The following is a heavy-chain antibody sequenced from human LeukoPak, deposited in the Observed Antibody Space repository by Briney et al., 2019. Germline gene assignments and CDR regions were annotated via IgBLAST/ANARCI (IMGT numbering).Heavy chain of an antibody. CDR1: GYSFTSYW. V-gene: IGHV5-51*01. Sequence: GESLKISCQASGYSFTSYWIGWVRQMPGKGLEWMGIIYPGDSDTRYSPSFQGQVTISADKSISTAYLQWSSLKASDTAMYYCATSSSWYENWFDPWGQGTLVTVSS. J-gene: IGHJ5*02. D-gene: IGHD6-13*01. CDR2: IYPGDSDT. CDR3: ATSSSWYENWFDP.